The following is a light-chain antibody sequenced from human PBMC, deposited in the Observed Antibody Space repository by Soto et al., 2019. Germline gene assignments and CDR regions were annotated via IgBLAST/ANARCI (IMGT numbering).Light chain of an antibody. J-gene: IGKJ1*01. V-gene: IGKV3-20*01. Sequence: EIVLTQSPGTLSLSPGERVTLSCRASQSVSSNFLAWYQQKPGQAPRLLIYGASSRATGIPDRFSGGGSGTDFTLTISRLEPEDFAGYYCQQYGDSPVTFGQGTKVDI. CDR1: QSVSSNF. CDR2: GAS. CDR3: QQYGDSPVT.